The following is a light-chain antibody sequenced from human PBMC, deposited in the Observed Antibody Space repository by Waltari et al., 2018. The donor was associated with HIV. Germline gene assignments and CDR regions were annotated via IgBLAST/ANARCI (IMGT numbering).Light chain of an antibody. CDR3: ASFTSGRLNV. CDR2: DVY. V-gene: IGLV2-14*03. CDR1: SSDLGASAY. J-gene: IGLJ1*01. Sequence: QSALTQPPPVSGSPGQSITISRTRTSSDLGASAYCSWYQQHPGTVPKLLIYDVYNRPSRISNRFSGSKSGNTASLTISGLQAEDEAHYYCASFTSGRLNVFGTGTKVTVL.